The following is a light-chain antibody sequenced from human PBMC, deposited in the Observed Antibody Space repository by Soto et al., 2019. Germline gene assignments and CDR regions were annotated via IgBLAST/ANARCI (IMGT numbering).Light chain of an antibody. CDR2: GAS. Sequence: EIVLTQYPGTLSLSPGERATLSCRASHSVSSSYLAWYQQKPGQAPRLLIYGASSRATGIPDRLSGSGSRTDVALPISRLEPEDFAVYYGQQYGSSPPITFGQGTRLEIK. V-gene: IGKV3-20*01. CDR1: HSVSSSY. J-gene: IGKJ5*01. CDR3: QQYGSSPPIT.